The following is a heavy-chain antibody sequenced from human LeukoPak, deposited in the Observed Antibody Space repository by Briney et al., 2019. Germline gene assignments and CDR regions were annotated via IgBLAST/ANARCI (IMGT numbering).Heavy chain of an antibody. CDR1: GFTFSSYW. Sequence: PGGSLRLSCAASGFTFSSYWMHWVRQAPGKGLVWVSRINSDGSSTSYADSVKGRFTISRDNSKNTLYLQMNSLRAEDTAVYYCAKIYSGSFRGYFQHWGQGTLVTVSS. CDR3: AKIYSGSFRGYFQH. D-gene: IGHD1-26*01. V-gene: IGHV3-74*01. J-gene: IGHJ1*01. CDR2: INSDGSST.